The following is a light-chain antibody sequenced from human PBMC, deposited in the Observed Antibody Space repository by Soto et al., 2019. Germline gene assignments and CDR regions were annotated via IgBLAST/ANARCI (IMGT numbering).Light chain of an antibody. CDR2: DAS. J-gene: IGKJ3*01. CDR1: QSVSSSY. V-gene: IGKV3D-20*02. Sequence: EILLTQSPGTLSFSPGEKATPTFRALQSVSSSYLAWYQQKPGQAPSLLIFDASKRATGIPARFSGSGSGTDFTLTITSLEPEDFAVYYCQQRSNWRGVTFGPGTKVDIK. CDR3: QQRSNWRGVT.